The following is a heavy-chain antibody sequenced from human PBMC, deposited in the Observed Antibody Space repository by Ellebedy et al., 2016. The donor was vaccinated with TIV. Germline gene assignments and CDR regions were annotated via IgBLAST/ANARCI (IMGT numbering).Heavy chain of an antibody. CDR3: AAALSSTWSTLDY. V-gene: IGHV1-58*02. J-gene: IGHJ4*02. CDR2: IVLGSGNT. D-gene: IGHD2/OR15-2a*01. Sequence: AASVKVSCKASGFTFFTSVMQWVRQARGQRLAWIGWIVLGSGNTNYAQEFQDRVTITRDMSTSTAYMEVSSLRSEDTAVYYCAAALSSTWSTLDYWGQGALVTVSS. CDR1: GFTFFTSV.